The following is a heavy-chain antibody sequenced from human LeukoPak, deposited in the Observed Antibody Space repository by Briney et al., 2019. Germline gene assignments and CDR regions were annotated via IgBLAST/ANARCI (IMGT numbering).Heavy chain of an antibody. D-gene: IGHD6-19*01. CDR2: IYYRGTT. Sequence: SQTLSLTCTVSGGSLSSGNNYWSWIRQPPGKGLEWIGYIYYRGTTYYNPSLKGRVTISADTSKNQISLKLTSVTAADTAVYYCASSSGHGGGYYFDYWGQGNLVTVSS. J-gene: IGHJ4*02. CDR1: GGSLSSGNNY. V-gene: IGHV4-30-4*01. CDR3: ASSSGHGGGYYFDY.